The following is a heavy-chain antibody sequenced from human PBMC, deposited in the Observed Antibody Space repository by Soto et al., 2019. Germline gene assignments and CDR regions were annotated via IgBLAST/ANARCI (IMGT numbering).Heavy chain of an antibody. Sequence: GGSLRLSCAASGFVFTSYAMTWVRQAPGKGLEWVSSIIGSGGSTYYADSVKGRFTISRDNSKNTLYLQMNSLRAEDTAVYYCARGITPYYFDYWGQGTLVTVSS. CDR3: ARGITPYYFDY. CDR2: IIGSGGST. CDR1: GFVFTSYA. V-gene: IGHV3-23*01. D-gene: IGHD1-20*01. J-gene: IGHJ4*02.